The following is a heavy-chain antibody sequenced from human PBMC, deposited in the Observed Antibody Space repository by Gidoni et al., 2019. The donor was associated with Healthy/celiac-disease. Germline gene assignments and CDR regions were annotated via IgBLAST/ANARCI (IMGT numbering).Heavy chain of an antibody. Sequence: QVQLQESGPGLVKPSQTLSLTCTVSGCSISSGSYYWRWIRQPAGKGLEWIGRIYTSGSTNYNPSLKSRVTISVDTSKNQFSLKLSSVTAADTAVYYCAASIAARRYYFDYWGQGTLVTVSS. CDR1: GCSISSGSYY. V-gene: IGHV4-61*02. D-gene: IGHD6-6*01. CDR3: AASIAARRYYFDY. J-gene: IGHJ4*02. CDR2: IYTSGST.